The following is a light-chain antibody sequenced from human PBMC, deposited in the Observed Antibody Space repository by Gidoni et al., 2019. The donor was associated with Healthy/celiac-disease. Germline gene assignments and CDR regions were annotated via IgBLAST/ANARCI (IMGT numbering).Light chain of an antibody. CDR1: QSVSSY. CDR2: DAS. CDR3: QQRSNWPPST. V-gene: IGKV3-11*01. J-gene: IGKJ2*02. Sequence: EIVLTQSPATLSLSPGERATLSCRASQSVSSYLAWYPPKPGQAPRLLIYDASNRATGIPARFSGRGSGTDFTLTISSLEPEDFAVYYCQQRSNWPPSTFGQGTKLEIK.